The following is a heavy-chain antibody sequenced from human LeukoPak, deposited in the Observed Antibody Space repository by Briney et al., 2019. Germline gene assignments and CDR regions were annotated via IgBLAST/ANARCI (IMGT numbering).Heavy chain of an antibody. CDR3: AKANSNSPPLDY. Sequence: GGSLRLSCAASGFTVSSNYMSWVRQAPGKGLEWVSVIYSGGSTYYADSVKGRFTISRDNSKNTLYLQMNSLRVEDTAVYYCAKANSNSPPLDYWGQGTLVTVSS. V-gene: IGHV3-53*05. CDR1: GFTVSSNY. CDR2: IYSGGST. D-gene: IGHD4-11*01. J-gene: IGHJ4*02.